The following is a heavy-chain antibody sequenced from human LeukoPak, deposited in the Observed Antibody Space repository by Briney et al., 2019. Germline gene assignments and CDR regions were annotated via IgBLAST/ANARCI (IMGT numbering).Heavy chain of an antibody. CDR2: IRNKANSYTT. V-gene: IGHV3-72*01. CDR1: GFTFSDHY. D-gene: IGHD4-17*01. Sequence: GGSLRLSCAASGFTFSDHYMDWVRQAPGKGLEWVGRIRNKANSYTTEYAASVKGRFTISRDDSKNSVFLAMNSLKTEDTAIYYCARDNGDFDYWGQGTLVTVSS. J-gene: IGHJ4*02. CDR3: ARDNGDFDY.